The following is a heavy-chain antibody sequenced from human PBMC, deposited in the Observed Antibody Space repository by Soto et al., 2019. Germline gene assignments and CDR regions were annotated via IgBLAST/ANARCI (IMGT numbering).Heavy chain of an antibody. Sequence: EVQLLESGGGLVQPGGSLRLSCAASGFTFSSYAMSWVRQAPGKGLEWVSAISGSGGSTYYADSVKGRFTISRDNSKNTRYLPMNSLRAEDTAVYYCAKDGFYDRTLLSAFDIWGQRTMVTVSS. CDR1: GFTFSSYA. CDR3: AKDGFYDRTLLSAFDI. CDR2: ISGSGGST. J-gene: IGHJ3*02. D-gene: IGHD3-22*01. V-gene: IGHV3-23*01.